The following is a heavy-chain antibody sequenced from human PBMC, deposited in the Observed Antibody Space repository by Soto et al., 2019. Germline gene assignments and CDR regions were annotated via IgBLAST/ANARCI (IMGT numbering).Heavy chain of an antibody. CDR3: AKVNSWCFGAIAY. V-gene: IGHV3-48*02. J-gene: IGHJ4*02. Sequence: EVQLVESGGGLVQRGGSLRLSCAASGFTFSDYSMHWVRQAPGKGLEWISFISSSSDKIYYADSVQGRFTISRDNAKKSLYLHLSNLRDEDSAMYFCAKVNSWCFGAIAYWGQGTLVTVSS. CDR2: ISSSSDKI. CDR1: GFTFSDYS. D-gene: IGHD6-13*01.